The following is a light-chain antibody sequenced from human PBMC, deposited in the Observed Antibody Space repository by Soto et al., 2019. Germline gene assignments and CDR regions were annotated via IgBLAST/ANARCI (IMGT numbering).Light chain of an antibody. CDR3: QQPGRT. CDR1: QSVSSY. CDR2: DAS. J-gene: IGKJ4*01. Sequence: EIVLTQSPATLSLSPGERATLSCRASQSVSSYLAWYQQKPGQAPRLLIYDASNKTTGIPARFSGSRSGTDFTLTFCGREPEDFAVYYCQQPGRTFGGGTKV. V-gene: IGKV3-11*01.